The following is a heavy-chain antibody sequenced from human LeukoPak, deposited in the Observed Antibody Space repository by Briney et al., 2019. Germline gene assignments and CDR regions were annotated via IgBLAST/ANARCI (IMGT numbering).Heavy chain of an antibody. Sequence: GESLKISCKGSGYSFTSYWIGWVRQMPGKGLEWMGIIYPGDSDTRYSPSFQGQVTISADKSISTAHLQWSSLKASDTAMYYCARGYCSSTSCYGGRFDPWGQGTLVTVSS. CDR3: ARGYCSSTSCYGGRFDP. D-gene: IGHD2-2*01. CDR1: GYSFTSYW. J-gene: IGHJ5*02. V-gene: IGHV5-51*01. CDR2: IYPGDSDT.